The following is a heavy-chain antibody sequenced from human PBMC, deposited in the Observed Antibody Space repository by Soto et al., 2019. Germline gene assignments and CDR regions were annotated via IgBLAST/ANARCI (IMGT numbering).Heavy chain of an antibody. J-gene: IGHJ4*02. D-gene: IGHD3-22*01. CDR3: AKDPTSYDSSAQFDS. Sequence: PGGSLRLSCAASGFTVSSNYMSWVRQAPGKGLEWVSGISGGGGSTYYADSVKGRFTISRDNSKNTLYLQMNSLRVEDTAVYYCAKDPTSYDSSAQFDSWGQGTLVTVSS. CDR1: GFTVSSNY. V-gene: IGHV3-23*01. CDR2: ISGGGGST.